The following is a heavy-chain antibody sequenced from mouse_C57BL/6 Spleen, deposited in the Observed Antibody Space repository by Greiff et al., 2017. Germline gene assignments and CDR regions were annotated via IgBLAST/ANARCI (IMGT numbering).Heavy chain of an antibody. Sequence: QVQLKQSGPELVKPGASVKISCKASGYAFSSSWMNWVKQRPGQGLEWIGRIYPGDGDTNYNGRVKGKDTLTTDKSSSTAYLQRSSLTSEDSAVYFCARDRGVDWGQGTTLTVSS. V-gene: IGHV1-82*01. J-gene: IGHJ2*01. D-gene: IGHD2-14*01. CDR2: IYPGDGDT. CDR3: ARDRGVD. CDR1: GYAFSSSW.